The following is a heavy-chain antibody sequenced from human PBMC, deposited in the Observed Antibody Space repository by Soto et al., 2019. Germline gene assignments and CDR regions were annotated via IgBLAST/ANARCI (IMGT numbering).Heavy chain of an antibody. Sequence: PGESLKISCQGSGFRFKNYWIAWVRHMPGKALEWMGVVYPEDSDVRYISSFQSQVTISVDKSINTAYLHWASLKASDTGIYYCPRTYTGSRHLDVFDLWGQGTVVPVSS. CDR1: GFRFKNYW. D-gene: IGHD1-26*01. CDR2: VYPEDSDV. CDR3: PRTYTGSRHLDVFDL. V-gene: IGHV5-51*01. J-gene: IGHJ3*01.